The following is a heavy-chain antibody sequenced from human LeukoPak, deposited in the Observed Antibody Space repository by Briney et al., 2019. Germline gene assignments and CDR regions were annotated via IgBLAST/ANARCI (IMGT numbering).Heavy chain of an antibody. D-gene: IGHD6-6*01. CDR1: GFTFDDYN. V-gene: IGHV3-43*01. J-gene: IGHJ4*02. CDR2: ITWNGDST. CDR3: AKRVSYSSSAAYFDY. Sequence: PGGSLRLSCAAAGFTFDDYNMHWVRQVPGKGLEWVSLITWNGDSTYYADSVEGRFTISRDNSKNALYLQMNSLRTEDTAVYYCAKRVSYSSSAAYFDYWGQGTLVTVSS.